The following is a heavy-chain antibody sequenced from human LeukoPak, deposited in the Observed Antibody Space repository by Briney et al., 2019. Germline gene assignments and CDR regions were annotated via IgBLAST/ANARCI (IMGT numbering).Heavy chain of an antibody. CDR2: INPSGGST. J-gene: IGHJ6*02. Sequence: GASVKVSCKASGYTFTGYYMHWVRQAPGQGLEWMGIINPSGGSTSYAQKFQGRVTMTRDTSTSTVYMELSSLRSEDTAVYYCAREQIVVVTARGVYGMDVWGQGTTVTVSS. CDR1: GYTFTGYY. CDR3: AREQIVVVTARGVYGMDV. V-gene: IGHV1-46*01. D-gene: IGHD2-21*02.